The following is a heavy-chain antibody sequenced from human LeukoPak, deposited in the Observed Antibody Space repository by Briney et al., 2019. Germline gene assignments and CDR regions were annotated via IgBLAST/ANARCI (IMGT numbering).Heavy chain of an antibody. CDR2: INHSGST. J-gene: IGHJ5*02. D-gene: IGHD4-11*01. V-gene: IGHV4-34*01. CDR3: ARTAIHDYSNYDWFDP. Sequence: SETLSLTCAVYGGSFSGYYWGWIRQPPGKGLEWIGEINHSGSTNYNPSLKSRVTISVDTSKNQFSLKLSSVTAADTAVYYCARTAIHDYSNYDWFDPWGQGTLVTVSS. CDR1: GGSFSGYY.